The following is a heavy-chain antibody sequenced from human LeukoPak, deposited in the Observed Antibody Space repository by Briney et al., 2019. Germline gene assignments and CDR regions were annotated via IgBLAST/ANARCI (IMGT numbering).Heavy chain of an antibody. Sequence: GESLKISCKGSGYSFTSYWIGWVRQMPGKGLAWMGHIYPEESDVRYSPVFQGQVTISVDKSINTAFLQWTSLKASGTAMYYCARLGVSSGWFSLYWGQGTLVTVSS. V-gene: IGHV5-51*01. CDR2: IYPEESDV. CDR3: ARLGVSSGWFSLY. J-gene: IGHJ4*02. CDR1: GYSFTSYW. D-gene: IGHD6-19*01.